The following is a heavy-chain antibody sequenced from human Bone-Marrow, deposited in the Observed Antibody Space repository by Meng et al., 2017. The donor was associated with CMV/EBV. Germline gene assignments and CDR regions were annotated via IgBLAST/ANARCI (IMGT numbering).Heavy chain of an antibody. V-gene: IGHV4-61*05. D-gene: IGHD3-22*01. CDR3: AREWGFNYYDSSGYYLSDAFDI. CDR1: GGSISSSSYY. Sequence: SETLSLTCTVSGGSISSSSYYWGWIRQPPGKGLEWIGYIYYSGSTNYNPSLKSRVTISVDTSKNQFSLQLNSVTPEDTAVYYCAREWGFNYYDSSGYYLSDAFDIWGQGTTVTVSS. J-gene: IGHJ3*02. CDR2: IYYSGST.